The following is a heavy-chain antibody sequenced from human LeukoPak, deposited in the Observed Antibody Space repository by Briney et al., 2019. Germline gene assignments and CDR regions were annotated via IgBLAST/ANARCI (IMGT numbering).Heavy chain of an antibody. V-gene: IGHV3-23*01. J-gene: IGHJ4*02. Sequence: EASVKVSCKASGYTFTSYGISWVRQAPGKGLEWVSAISGSGGSTYYADSVKGRFTISRDNSKNTLYLQMNSLRAEDTAVYYCAKGSGSYLSPLYYFDYWGQGTLVTVSS. CDR3: AKGSGSYLSPLYYFDY. D-gene: IGHD1-26*01. CDR1: GYTFTSYG. CDR2: ISGSGGST.